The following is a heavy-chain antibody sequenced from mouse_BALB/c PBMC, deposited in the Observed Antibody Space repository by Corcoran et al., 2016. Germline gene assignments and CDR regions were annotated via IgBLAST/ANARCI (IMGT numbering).Heavy chain of an antibody. CDR1: GYTFTNYG. V-gene: IGHV9-3-1*01. CDR3: ARGYYYAMDY. Sequence: QIQLVQSGPELKKPGETVKISCKASGYTFTNYGMNWVKQAPGKGLKWMGWINTYTGEPTYADDFKGRFAFSLETSASTAYLQINNLKNEDTATYFYARGYYYAMDYWGQGTSVTVSS. J-gene: IGHJ4*01. CDR2: INTYTGEP.